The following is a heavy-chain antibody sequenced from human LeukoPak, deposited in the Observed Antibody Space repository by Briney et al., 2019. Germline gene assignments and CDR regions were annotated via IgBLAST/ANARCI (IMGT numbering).Heavy chain of an antibody. V-gene: IGHV3-48*04. CDR3: ARGLVGPTAY. J-gene: IGHJ4*02. CDR1: GFTFSSYS. CDR2: ISSSSSTI. Sequence: PGGSLRLSCAASGFTFSSYSMNWVRQAPGKGLEWVSYISSSSSTIYYADSVKGRFTISRDNAKNSLYLQMNSLRAEDTAVYYCARGLVGPTAYWGQGTLVTVSS. D-gene: IGHD1-26*01.